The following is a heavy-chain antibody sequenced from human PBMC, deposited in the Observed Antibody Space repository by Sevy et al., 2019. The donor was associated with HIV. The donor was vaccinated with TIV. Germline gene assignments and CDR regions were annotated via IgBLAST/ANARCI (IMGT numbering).Heavy chain of an antibody. CDR2: INQDGSEK. CDR1: GFTCSNYW. J-gene: IGHJ4*02. D-gene: IGHD1-7*01. CDR3: AREQIAGSTTDYFDS. Sequence: GGSLRLSCAASGFTCSNYWMSWVRQAPGKGLECVANINQDGSEKYYLDSVKGRSIASRDNAKNSLYLQMNSLRAEDSAVYYCAREQIAGSTTDYFDSWGQGTLVTVSS. V-gene: IGHV3-7*01.